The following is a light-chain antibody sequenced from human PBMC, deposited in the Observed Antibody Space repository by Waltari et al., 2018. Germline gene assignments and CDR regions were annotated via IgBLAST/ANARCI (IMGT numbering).Light chain of an antibody. CDR2: GAS. J-gene: IGKJ1*01. CDR3: QQYSSSPRT. CDR1: QSVSSNY. V-gene: IGKV3-20*01. Sequence: DIVLTQSPGTLSLSPGEGATLSCRASQSVSSNYLAWYQQKPGQAPRLLIYGASFRATGIPDRFSGSGSGTDFSLIISRLEPEDFVVYYCQQYSSSPRTFGQGTKVEIK.